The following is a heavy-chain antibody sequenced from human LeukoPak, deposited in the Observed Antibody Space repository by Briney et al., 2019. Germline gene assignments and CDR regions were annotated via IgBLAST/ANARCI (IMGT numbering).Heavy chain of an antibody. CDR2: IWDDASNK. V-gene: IGHV3-33*01. CDR1: GFTFSSYG. D-gene: IGHD2-2*01. J-gene: IGHJ3*02. Sequence: PGRSLRLSCAASGFTFSSYGMHWVRQAPGKGLEWVAVIWDDASNKYYADSVKGRFTISRDNSKNTLYLQMNSLRAEDTAVYYCARAEVPAGIKSGAFDIWGQGTMVTVSS. CDR3: ARAEVPAGIKSGAFDI.